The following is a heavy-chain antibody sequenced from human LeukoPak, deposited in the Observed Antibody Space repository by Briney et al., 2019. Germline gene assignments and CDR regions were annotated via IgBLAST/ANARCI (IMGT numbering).Heavy chain of an antibody. CDR3: ARGYCSSTSCYGYYYYYMDV. D-gene: IGHD2-2*01. J-gene: IGHJ6*03. CDR1: GGTFSSYA. Sequence: ASVKVSCKASGGTFSSYAISWVRQAPGQGLEWMGGFIPIFGTANYAQKFQGRVTITADESTSTAYMELSSLRSEDTAVYYCARGYCSSTSCYGYYYYYMDVWGKGTTVTVSS. CDR2: FIPIFGTA. V-gene: IGHV1-69*13.